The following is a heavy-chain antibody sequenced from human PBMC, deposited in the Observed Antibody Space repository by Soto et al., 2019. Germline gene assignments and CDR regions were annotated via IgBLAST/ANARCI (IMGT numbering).Heavy chain of an antibody. D-gene: IGHD3-10*01. V-gene: IGHV3-33*01. CDR1: GFTFSSYG. J-gene: IGHJ6*02. CDR3: ARRLLNKGRYAGLTTNYYGMDV. CDR2: IWYDGSNK. Sequence: PGGSLRLSCAASGFTFSSYGMHWVRQAPGKGLEWVAVIWYDGSNKYYADSVKGRFTISRDNSKNTLYLQMNSLRAEDTAVYYCARRLLNKGRYAGLTTNYYGMDVWGQGTTVTVSS.